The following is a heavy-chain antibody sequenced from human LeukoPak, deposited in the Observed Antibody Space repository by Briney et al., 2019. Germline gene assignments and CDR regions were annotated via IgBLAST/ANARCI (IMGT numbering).Heavy chain of an antibody. CDR2: ISSSGSTI. D-gene: IGHD4-17*01. V-gene: IGHV3-11*01. CDR1: GFTFSDYY. Sequence: PGGSLRLSCAASGFTFSDYYMSWIRQAPGKGLEWVSYISSSGSTIYYADSVKGRFTISRDNAKNSLYLQMNSLRAEDTAVYYCAKGAYGDLPYYYYGMDVWGQGTTVTVSS. CDR3: AKGAYGDLPYYYYGMDV. J-gene: IGHJ6*02.